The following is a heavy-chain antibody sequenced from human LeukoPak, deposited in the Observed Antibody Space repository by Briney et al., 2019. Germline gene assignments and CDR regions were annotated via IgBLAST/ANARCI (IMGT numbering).Heavy chain of an antibody. V-gene: IGHV5-51*01. CDR2: IYPGYSDT. CDR3: ARPREGVIDAFEI. J-gene: IGHJ3*02. D-gene: IGHD3-3*01. CDR1: GYSFTSYW. Sequence: GESLKLSCKCSGYSFTSYWIGWVGQMPGEGLEWMGLIYPGYSDTRYSPSFQGQVTISADKSISTAYLQWSSLKASDTAMYYCARPREGVIDAFEIWGQGTMGTVSS.